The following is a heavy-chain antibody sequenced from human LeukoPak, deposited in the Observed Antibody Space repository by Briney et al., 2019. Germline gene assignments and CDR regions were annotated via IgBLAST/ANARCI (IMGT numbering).Heavy chain of an antibody. CDR2: ISAYNGNT. D-gene: IGHD3-3*01. Sequence: ASVKVSCKASGYTFTSYGISWVRQAPGQGLEWMGWISAYNGNTNYAQKLQGRVTMTTDTSTCTAYMELRSLRSDDTAVYYCARVYYYDFWSGSYNWFDPWGQGTLVTVSS. CDR3: ARVYYYDFWSGSYNWFDP. V-gene: IGHV1-18*01. J-gene: IGHJ5*02. CDR1: GYTFTSYG.